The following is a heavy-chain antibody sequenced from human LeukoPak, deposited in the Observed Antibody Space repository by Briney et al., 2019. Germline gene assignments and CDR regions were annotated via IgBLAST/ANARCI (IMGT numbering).Heavy chain of an antibody. J-gene: IGHJ4*02. CDR1: GFTFSSYA. Sequence: PGGSLRLSCAASGFTFSSYAMHWVRQAPGKGLEWVAVISYDGSNKYYADSVKDRFTISRNNSKNTLYLQMNSLRAEDTAVYYCARDSPRTGNRALSFWGQGTLVAVSS. CDR2: ISYDGSNK. D-gene: IGHD1-1*01. V-gene: IGHV3-30*04. CDR3: ARDSPRTGNRALSF.